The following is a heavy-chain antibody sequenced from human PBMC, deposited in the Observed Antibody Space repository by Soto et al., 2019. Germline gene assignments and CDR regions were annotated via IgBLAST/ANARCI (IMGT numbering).Heavy chain of an antibody. D-gene: IGHD3-3*01. J-gene: IGHJ5*02. V-gene: IGHV1-69*13. Sequence: SVKVSCKASGGTFSSYAISWVRQAPGQGLEWMGGIIPIFGTANYAQKFQGRVTITADESTSTAYMELSSLRSEDTAVYYCARGRKKLRFLEWLFNFDPWGQGTLVTVSS. CDR2: IIPIFGTA. CDR3: ARGRKKLRFLEWLFNFDP. CDR1: GGTFSSYA.